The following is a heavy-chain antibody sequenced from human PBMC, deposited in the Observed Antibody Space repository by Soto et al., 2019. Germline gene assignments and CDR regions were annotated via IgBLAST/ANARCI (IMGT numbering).Heavy chain of an antibody. Sequence: LSLSYTASDFIFENFGMSVVRQAPGKGLEWISSISGSGFKKYYADSVKGRFTISRDNSKSTVYLELNNLSAEDTAVYHCAKNQGVELVPLATVDWFDPWGQGSVVTVS. CDR1: DFIFENFG. CDR2: ISGSGFKK. D-gene: IGHD1-26*01. J-gene: IGHJ5*02. CDR3: AKNQGVELVPLATVDWFDP. V-gene: IGHV3-23*01.